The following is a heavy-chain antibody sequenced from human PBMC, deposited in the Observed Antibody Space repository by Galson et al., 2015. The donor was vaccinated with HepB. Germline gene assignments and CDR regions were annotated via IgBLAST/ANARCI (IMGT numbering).Heavy chain of an antibody. D-gene: IGHD1-26*01. CDR3: ARVGWELRPLDY. CDR1: GFTFSSYA. Sequence: SLRLSCAVSGFTFSSYAMHWVRQAPGKGLEWLAVISSDANKKYYADSVKGRLTISRDNSQNMLYLQMNSLRAGDTAVYYCARVGWELRPLDYWGQGTLVTVSS. CDR2: ISSDANKK. J-gene: IGHJ4*02. V-gene: IGHV3-30*07.